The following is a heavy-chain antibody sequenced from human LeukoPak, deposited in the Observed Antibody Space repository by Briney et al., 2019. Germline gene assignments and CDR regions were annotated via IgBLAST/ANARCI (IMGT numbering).Heavy chain of an antibody. D-gene: IGHD3-22*01. CDR2: IIPILGIA. J-gene: IGHJ4*02. Sequence: SVKVSCKPSLGTFSSYAISWVRQAPGQGLEWMGRIIPILGIANYAQKFQGRVTITADKSTSTAYMELSSLRSEDTAVYYCARSYYYDSSGYYPDYWGQGTLVTVSS. CDR3: ARSYYYDSSGYYPDY. V-gene: IGHV1-69*04. CDR1: LGTFSSYA.